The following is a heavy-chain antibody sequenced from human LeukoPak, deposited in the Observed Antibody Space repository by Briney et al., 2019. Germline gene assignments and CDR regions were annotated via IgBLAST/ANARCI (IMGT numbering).Heavy chain of an antibody. D-gene: IGHD6-13*01. V-gene: IGHV4-34*01. CDR2: INHSGST. Sequence: GSLRLSCAASGFPFSSYAMNWVRQPPGKGLEWIGEINHSGSTNYNPSLKSRVTISVDTSTNQFSLKLSSVTAADTAVYYCARVVGSSWSKYYYYYMDVGGKGTTVTVSS. CDR1: GFPFSSYA. J-gene: IGHJ6*03. CDR3: ARVVGSSWSKYYYYYMDV.